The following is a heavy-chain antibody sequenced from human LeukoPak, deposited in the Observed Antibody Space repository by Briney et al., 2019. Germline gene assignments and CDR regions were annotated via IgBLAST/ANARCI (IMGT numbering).Heavy chain of an antibody. D-gene: IGHD2-2*01. J-gene: IGHJ4*02. CDR1: GYTFTSYY. CDR2: INPSGGST. V-gene: IGHV1-46*01. Sequence: GASVKVSCKASGYTFTSYYMHWVRPAPGQGLEWMGIINPSGGSTSYAQKFQGRVTMTRDTSTSTVYMELSSLRSEDTAVYYCARTAWDCSSTSCYFDYWGQGTLVTVSS. CDR3: ARTAWDCSSTSCYFDY.